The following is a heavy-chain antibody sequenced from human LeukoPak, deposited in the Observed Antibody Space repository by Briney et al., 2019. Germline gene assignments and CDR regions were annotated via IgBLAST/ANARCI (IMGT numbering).Heavy chain of an antibody. J-gene: IGHJ3*02. V-gene: IGHV4-59*08. CDR1: GGSFSSYY. D-gene: IGHD6-13*01. Sequence: SETLSLTCTVSGGSFSSYYWSWIRQPPGKGLEWIGYIYYSGSTNYNPSLKSRVTISVDTSKNQFSLKLSSVTAADTAVYYCARRVKQQLVGGAFDIWGQGTMVTVSS. CDR2: IYYSGST. CDR3: ARRVKQQLVGGAFDI.